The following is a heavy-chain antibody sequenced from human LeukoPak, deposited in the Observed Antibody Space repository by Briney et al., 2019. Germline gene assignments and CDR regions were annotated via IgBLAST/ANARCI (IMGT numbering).Heavy chain of an antibody. CDR1: GYTFTDYY. V-gene: IGHV1-2*02. Sequence: ASVKVSCKASGYTFTDYYMHWVRQAPGQGLEWMGWIKPRSGDTNYAQKFQGRVTMTRDTSISTAYMELSSLKSDDTALYYCAKDRGGATPRFDYWGQGTLVTVSS. D-gene: IGHD1-26*01. CDR2: IKPRSGDT. J-gene: IGHJ4*02. CDR3: AKDRGGATPRFDY.